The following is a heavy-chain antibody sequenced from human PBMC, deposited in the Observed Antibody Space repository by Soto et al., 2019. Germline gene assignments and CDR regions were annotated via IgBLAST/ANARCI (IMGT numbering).Heavy chain of an antibody. Sequence: ASVKVSCKASGYSFTRYGIAWARQAHGQKLEWMGWNNTYNGNKNYAQNLQGRVTLTTDTSTSTAYMELTSLRSNDTAIYYCAMVDVYVTPSPQDVWGQGTTVTVSS. D-gene: IGHD3-16*01. CDR2: NNTYNGNK. CDR1: GYSFTRYG. CDR3: AMVDVYVTPSPQDV. V-gene: IGHV1-18*01. J-gene: IGHJ6*02.